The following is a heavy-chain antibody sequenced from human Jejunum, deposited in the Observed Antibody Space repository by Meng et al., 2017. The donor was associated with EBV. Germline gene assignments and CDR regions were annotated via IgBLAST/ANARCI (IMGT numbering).Heavy chain of an antibody. J-gene: IGHJ4*02. CDR3: ARYGSGYFPALWY. CDR1: GDSISSSNW. Sequence: QAHWQVSGPGLVKPSGTLSLTCAVSGDSISSSNWWSWVRQPPGKGLEWIGEIYHSGSTNYNPSLKSRVTISVDKSKNQFSLKLSSVTAADTAVYYCARYGSGYFPALWYWGQGTLVTVSS. CDR2: IYHSGST. D-gene: IGHD3-3*01. V-gene: IGHV4-4*02.